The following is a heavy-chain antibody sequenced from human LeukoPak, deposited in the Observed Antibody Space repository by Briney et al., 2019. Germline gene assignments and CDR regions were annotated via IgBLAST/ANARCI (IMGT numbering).Heavy chain of an antibody. CDR1: GFTLSSNY. Sequence: GGSLRLSCAASGFTLSSNYMSWVRQAPGKGLEWVSVIYSGGSTFYADSVKGRFIISRDNARNSLFLQMNSQRVEDTAVYYCARDTSAERGQQLSNWGQRRLVIVSS. CDR3: ARDTSAERGQQLSN. J-gene: IGHJ4*02. CDR2: IYSGGST. V-gene: IGHV3-53*01. D-gene: IGHD6-13*01.